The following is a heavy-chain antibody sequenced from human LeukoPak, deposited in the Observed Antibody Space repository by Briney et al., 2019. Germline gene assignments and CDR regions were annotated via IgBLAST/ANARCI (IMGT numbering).Heavy chain of an antibody. CDR1: GFTVSNNY. CDR3: ARHDFILISYFDL. J-gene: IGHJ2*01. V-gene: IGHV3-53*01. CDR2: IYSDGTT. Sequence: GGSLRLPCAASGFTVSNNYMSWVCQAPGKKLERVSDIYSDGTTFYADSVKVRFTISRDNSKNTLYLQMNSLRAEDTAVYHCARHDFILISYFDLWGRGALVTVSS. D-gene: IGHD3-3*01.